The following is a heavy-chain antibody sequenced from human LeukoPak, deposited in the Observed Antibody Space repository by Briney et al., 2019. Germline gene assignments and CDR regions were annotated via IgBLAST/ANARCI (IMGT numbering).Heavy chain of an antibody. J-gene: IGHJ4*02. CDR3: AHRKNYYDSSVFDN. D-gene: IGHD3-22*01. V-gene: IGHV2-5*02. CDR2: IYWDDDR. CDR1: GFSLNTRGVG. Sequence: ETGPTLVNPTQTLTLTCTFSGFSLNTRGVGVGWIRQPPGRALEWLALIYWDDDRRYSPSLKSRLTITKDTSRNQVVLTMTNTDPVDTATYFCAHRKNYYDSSVFDNWGQGTLVTVSS.